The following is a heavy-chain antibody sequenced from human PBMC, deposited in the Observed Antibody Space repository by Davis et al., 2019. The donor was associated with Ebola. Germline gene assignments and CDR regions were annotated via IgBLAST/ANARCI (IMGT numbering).Heavy chain of an antibody. CDR3: ARGAMKQWPLDY. V-gene: IGHV4-59*01. CDR1: GGSISSYY. J-gene: IGHJ4*02. D-gene: IGHD6-19*01. CDR2: IYYSGST. Sequence: MPSETLSLTCTVPGGSISSYYWSWIRQPPGKGLEWIGYIYYSGSTNYNPSLKSRVTISVDTSKNQFSLKLSSVTAADTAVYYCARGAMKQWPLDYWGQGTLVTVSS.